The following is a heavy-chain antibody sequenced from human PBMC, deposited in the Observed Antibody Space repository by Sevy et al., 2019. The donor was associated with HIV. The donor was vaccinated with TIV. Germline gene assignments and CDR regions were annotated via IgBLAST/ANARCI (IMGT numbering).Heavy chain of an antibody. CDR1: GFTFSTYS. Sequence: GGSLRLSFKASGFTFSTYSMHWVRRAPGKGLEGVSSIIRTSTTTYYADSAKGRFTNSRDNAKNSLYLQMNSLRDEDTAVYYCAREAYYYDSREENWFDPWGQGTLVTVSS. CDR3: AREAYYYDSREENWFDP. J-gene: IGHJ5*02. V-gene: IGHV3-48*02. CDR2: IIRTSTTT. D-gene: IGHD3-22*01.